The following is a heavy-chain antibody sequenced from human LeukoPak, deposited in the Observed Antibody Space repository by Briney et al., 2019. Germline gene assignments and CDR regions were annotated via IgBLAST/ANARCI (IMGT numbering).Heavy chain of an antibody. CDR2: TRYDGTNE. Sequence: GGSLRLSCAASGFTFSSYGMHWVRQAPGQGLEWVAFTRYDGTNEYYADSVKGRFTISRDNSKNTLHLQMNSLRPEDTAVYYCARDGRGSSNDFDYWGQGTLVTVSS. CDR1: GFTFSSYG. V-gene: IGHV3-30*02. CDR3: ARDGRGSSNDFDY. D-gene: IGHD1-26*01. J-gene: IGHJ4*02.